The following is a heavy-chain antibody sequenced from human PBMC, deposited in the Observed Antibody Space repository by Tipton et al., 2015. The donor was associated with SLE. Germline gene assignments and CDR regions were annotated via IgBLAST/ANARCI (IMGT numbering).Heavy chain of an antibody. Sequence: GSLRLSCTSSGFTFTSYEMNWVRQAPGKGLEWVSFISSSGSTIYYADSVKGRFTISRDNSKNSLYLQMNSLRAEDTALYYCAKDMSGSYFDYWGQGTLVTVSS. CDR1: GFTFTSYE. D-gene: IGHD1-26*01. CDR3: AKDMSGSYFDY. V-gene: IGHV3-48*03. CDR2: ISSSGSTI. J-gene: IGHJ4*02.